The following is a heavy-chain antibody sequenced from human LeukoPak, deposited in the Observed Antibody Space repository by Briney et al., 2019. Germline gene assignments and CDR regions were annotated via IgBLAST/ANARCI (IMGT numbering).Heavy chain of an antibody. Sequence: GGSLRLSCVASEFTFRNYEMNWFRQAPGKGLEWVSCIANTGTVHYVDSVKGRFTISRDNAKNSLYLQMDSLRPEDTALYYCARGYPGTLDVWAKGATVIVSS. CDR3: ARGYPGTLDV. V-gene: IGHV3-69-1*01. D-gene: IGHD1-26*01. CDR2: IANTGTV. J-gene: IGHJ6*03. CDR1: EFTFRNYE.